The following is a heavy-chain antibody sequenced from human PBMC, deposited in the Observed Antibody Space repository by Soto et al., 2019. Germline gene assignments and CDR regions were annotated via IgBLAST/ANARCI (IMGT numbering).Heavy chain of an antibody. J-gene: IGHJ4*02. CDR2: IIPIFGTA. CDR3: ARAPPYYYDSSGYHAPVYDY. V-gene: IGHV1-69*13. Sequence: SVKVSCKASGGTFSSYAISWVRQAPGQGLEWMGRIIPIFGTANYAQKFQGRVTITADESTSTAYMELSSLRSEDTAVYYCARAPPYYYDSSGYHAPVYDYWGQGTLVTVSS. D-gene: IGHD3-22*01. CDR1: GGTFSSYA.